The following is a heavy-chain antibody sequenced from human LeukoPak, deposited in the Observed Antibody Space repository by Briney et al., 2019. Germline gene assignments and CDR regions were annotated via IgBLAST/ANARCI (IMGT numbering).Heavy chain of an antibody. CDR2: ISSSCSTI. J-gene: IGHJ4*02. V-gene: IGHV3-11*01. D-gene: IGHD4-17*01. CDR1: GFTFTDYY. Sequence: GGSLRLSCAASGFTFTDYYMSWIRQAPGKGLEWVSYISSSCSTIYYADSVKGRFTISRDNAKNSLYLQMNGLRAEDTAVYYCARDTTVTTPKPRLHIIDYWGQGTLVTVSS. CDR3: ARDTTVTTPKPRLHIIDY.